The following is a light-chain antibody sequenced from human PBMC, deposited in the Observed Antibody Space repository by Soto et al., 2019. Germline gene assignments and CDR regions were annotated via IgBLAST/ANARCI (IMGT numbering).Light chain of an antibody. CDR3: QQSYSTPV. Sequence: DIQMTQSPSSLSASVGDRVTITCRASQSISSYLNWYQQKPGKAPKLLIYAASSLQSGVPSRFSGRGAGTDITTTIRRMQPACFATYYCQQSYSTPVFGQGTKLAIK. CDR1: QSISSY. V-gene: IGKV1-39*01. J-gene: IGKJ2*01. CDR2: AAS.